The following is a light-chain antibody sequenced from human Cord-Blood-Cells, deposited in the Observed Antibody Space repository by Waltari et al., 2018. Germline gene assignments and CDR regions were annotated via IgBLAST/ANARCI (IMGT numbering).Light chain of an antibody. CDR1: SSDVGGYNY. CDR3: SSYTSSSTVV. Sequence: QSALTQPASVSGSPGPSITIPCTGPSSDVGGYNYVSWYQQHPGKAPKLMIYDVSNRPSGVSNRFSGSKSGNTASLTISGLQAEDEADYYCSSYTSSSTVVFGGGTKLTVL. J-gene: IGLJ2*01. V-gene: IGLV2-14*01. CDR2: DVS.